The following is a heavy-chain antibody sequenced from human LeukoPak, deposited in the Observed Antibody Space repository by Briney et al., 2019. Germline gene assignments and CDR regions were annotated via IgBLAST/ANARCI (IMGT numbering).Heavy chain of an antibody. Sequence: SGPALVKPTQTLTLTCTFSGFSLRTSGMRVSWIRQPPGKALEWLARIDWDDGQFYTTSLKTRLTISKDTSKNQVVLTMTNMDPVDTATYYCARMGASSHFDYWGQGTLVTVSS. CDR3: ARMGASSHFDY. CDR1: GFSLRTSGMR. J-gene: IGHJ4*02. CDR2: IDWDDGQ. V-gene: IGHV2-70*04. D-gene: IGHD4/OR15-4a*01.